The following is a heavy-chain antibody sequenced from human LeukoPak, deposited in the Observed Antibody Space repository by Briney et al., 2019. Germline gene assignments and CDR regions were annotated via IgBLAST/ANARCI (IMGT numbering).Heavy chain of an antibody. Sequence: PSETLSLTCAVSGYSISSGYYWGWIRQPPGEGLEWIGSIYHSGTTYYNPSLMSRVTISVDTSKNQFSLKVTSVTAADTAVYYCARSGSGSDYYFYYMDVWGKGTTVTVSS. J-gene: IGHJ6*03. CDR2: IYHSGTT. D-gene: IGHD3-10*01. V-gene: IGHV4-38-2*01. CDR1: GYSISSGYY. CDR3: ARSGSGSDYYFYYMDV.